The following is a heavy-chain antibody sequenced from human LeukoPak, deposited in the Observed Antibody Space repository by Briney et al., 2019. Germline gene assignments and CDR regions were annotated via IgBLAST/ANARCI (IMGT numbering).Heavy chain of an antibody. CDR3: AREQQLLAFDI. V-gene: IGHV4-59*01. CDR2: IYYSGST. J-gene: IGHJ3*02. Sequence: SETLSLTCSVSGVSISAYYWSWIRQPPGKGLEWIGYIYYSGSTNYNPSLKSRVTISVDTSKNQFSLKLSSVTAADTAVYYCAREQQLLAFDIWGQGTMVTVSS. D-gene: IGHD6-13*01. CDR1: GVSISAYY.